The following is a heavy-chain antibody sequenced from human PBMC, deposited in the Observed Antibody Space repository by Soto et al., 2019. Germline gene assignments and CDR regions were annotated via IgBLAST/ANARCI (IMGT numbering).Heavy chain of an antibody. CDR2: ISHSGST. CDR3: ARGLQRRFGGYKGLGYHGMDV. V-gene: IGHV4-34*01. J-gene: IGHJ6*02. D-gene: IGHD5-12*01. Sequence: QVQLQQWGAGLLKPSETLSLTCAVNGGSFSDYYWSWVRQPPGKGLEWIGEISHSGSTSYNPSLKSRVTISIDTSKNQFSLKLSSVSAADTAMYYCARGLQRRFGGYKGLGYHGMDVWGQGTTVTVS. CDR1: GGSFSDYY.